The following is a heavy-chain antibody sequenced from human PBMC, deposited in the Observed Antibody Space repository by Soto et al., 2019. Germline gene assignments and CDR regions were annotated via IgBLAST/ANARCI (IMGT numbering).Heavy chain of an antibody. D-gene: IGHD2-2*01. V-gene: IGHV3-21*01. CDR2: ISKSDYT. Sequence: GGSLRLSCTVSGFAFNNYGINWVRQAPGKGLEWVSSISKSDYTYYSDSVKGRFAISRDNAKSSVSLQMNTLRVEDTAVYYCAREDSIIIPAVSDFWGQGTLVTVS. CDR3: AREDSIIIPAVSDF. CDR1: GFAFNNYG. J-gene: IGHJ4*02.